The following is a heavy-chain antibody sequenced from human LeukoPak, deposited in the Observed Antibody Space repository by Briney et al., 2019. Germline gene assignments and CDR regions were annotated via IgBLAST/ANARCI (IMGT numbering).Heavy chain of an antibody. CDR2: IYYSGST. CDR1: GDSISGFY. V-gene: IGHV4-59*01. D-gene: IGHD2-15*01. CDR3: ARGVVAAPQTFDY. J-gene: IGHJ4*02. Sequence: SETLSLTCTVSGDSISGFYWSWIRQPPGKGLEWIGYIYYSGSTNYSPSLKSRVTISVDTSKNQFSLRLSSVTAADTALYYCARGVVAAPQTFDYWGQGTLVTVSS.